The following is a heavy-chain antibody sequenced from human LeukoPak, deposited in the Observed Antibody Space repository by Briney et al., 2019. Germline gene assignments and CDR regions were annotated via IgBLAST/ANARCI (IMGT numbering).Heavy chain of an antibody. CDR3: ARDRRAQGSYNWFDP. Sequence: ASVKVSCKASGYTFTGYYIHWVRQAPGQGLEWMGWINPNSGGTNYAQKFQGRVTMTRDTSISTAYMELSRLRSDDTAVYYCARDRRAQGSYNWFDPWGQGTLVTVSS. D-gene: IGHD2-15*01. J-gene: IGHJ5*02. CDR1: GYTFTGYY. CDR2: INPNSGGT. V-gene: IGHV1-2*02.